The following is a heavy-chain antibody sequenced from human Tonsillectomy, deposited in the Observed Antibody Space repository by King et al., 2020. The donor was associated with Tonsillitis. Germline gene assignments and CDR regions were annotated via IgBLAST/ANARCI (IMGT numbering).Heavy chain of an antibody. CDR2: ISGYNGNT. CDR3: ARTQYSGRPTDGY. D-gene: IGHD1-26*01. CDR1: GYTFTSYG. J-gene: IGHJ4*02. Sequence: QLVQSGAEVKKPGASVKVSCKAAGYTFTSYGISWVRQAPGQGLEWMGWISGYNGNTKSAQKVQGRVTMTTDTTTRTAYMGLRSLRSDDTAVFYCARTQYSGRPTDGYWGQGTLVTVSS. V-gene: IGHV1-18*01.